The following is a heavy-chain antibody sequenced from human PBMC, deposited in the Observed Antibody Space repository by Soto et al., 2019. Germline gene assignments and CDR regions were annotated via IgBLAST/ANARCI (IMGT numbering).Heavy chain of an antibody. CDR1: GGSISNGGYY. CDR3: ARDVTDFWSGHEGMDV. CDR2: IYYSGST. J-gene: IGHJ6*02. Sequence: SETLSLTCTVSGGSISNGGYYWTWIRQHPGKGLEWIGYIYYSGSTYYNPSLKSRVTISVDTSKNQFPLKLTSVTAADTAVYYCARDVTDFWSGHEGMDVWGQGTTVTVSS. D-gene: IGHD3-3*01. V-gene: IGHV4-31*03.